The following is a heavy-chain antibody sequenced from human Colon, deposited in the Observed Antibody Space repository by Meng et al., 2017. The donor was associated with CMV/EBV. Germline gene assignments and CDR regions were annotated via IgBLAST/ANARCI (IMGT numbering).Heavy chain of an antibody. Sequence: GESLKISCAASGFTLNNYNMHWVRQAPGRGLEWVSFITSDSNVIRYVDSVKGRFSISRDNAKNSLYLQMNSLRAEDTALYYCARDPDHGPGGSGRCLDYWGKGTLVTVSS. D-gene: IGHD3-10*01. V-gene: IGHV3-21*01. CDR3: ARDPDHGPGGSGRCLDY. J-gene: IGHJ4*02. CDR2: ITSDSNVI. CDR1: GFTLNNYN.